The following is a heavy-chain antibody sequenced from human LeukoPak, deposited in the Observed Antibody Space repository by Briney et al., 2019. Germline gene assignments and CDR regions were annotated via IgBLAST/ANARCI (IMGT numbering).Heavy chain of an antibody. D-gene: IGHD5-18*01. CDR3: ARDVDTAMVFGNYFDY. V-gene: IGHV4-38-2*02. J-gene: IGHJ4*02. CDR1: GYSISSGDY. CDR2: IYHSRST. Sequence: PSETLSLTCTVSGYSISSGDYCGWLRQPPGKGLEGTGSIYHSRSTYYNPSLKSGVTISVDTSKNQFSLKLSSMTAADTAVYYCARDVDTAMVFGNYFDYWGQGTLVTVSS.